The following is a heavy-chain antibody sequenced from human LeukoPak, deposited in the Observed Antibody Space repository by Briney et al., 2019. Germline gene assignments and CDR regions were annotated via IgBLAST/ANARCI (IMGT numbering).Heavy chain of an antibody. CDR3: ARVSMILNWFDP. D-gene: IGHD2/OR15-2a*01. CDR2: IYYSGST. J-gene: IGHJ5*02. V-gene: IGHV4-59*08. CDR1: GGSISSYY. Sequence: NPSETLSLTCTVSGGSISSYYWSWIRQPPGKGLEWIGYIYYSGSTNYNPSLKSRVTISVDTSKDQFSLKLSSVTAADTAVYYCARVSMILNWFDPWGQGTLVTVSS.